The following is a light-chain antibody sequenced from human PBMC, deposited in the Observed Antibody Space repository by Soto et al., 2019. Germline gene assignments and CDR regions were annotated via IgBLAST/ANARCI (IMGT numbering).Light chain of an antibody. CDR3: QQYNSYWT. V-gene: IGKV1-5*01. J-gene: IGKJ1*01. Sequence: DIQMTQSPSTLSASAGDRVTITCRANESISTWLAWYQQKSGKAPKLLIYDASSLESGVPSRFSGSGSGTEFSLTISSLQPDDLATYYCQQYNSYWTFGQGTKVDIK. CDR2: DAS. CDR1: ESISTW.